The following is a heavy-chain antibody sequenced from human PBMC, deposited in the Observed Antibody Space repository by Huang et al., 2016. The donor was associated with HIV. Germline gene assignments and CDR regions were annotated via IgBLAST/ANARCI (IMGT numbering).Heavy chain of an antibody. J-gene: IGHJ4*02. CDR1: GYIFPTSW. CDR2: IYPGDSDT. D-gene: IGHD3-10*01. CDR3: ARLAGGTWSYYFDL. V-gene: IGHV5-51*03. Sequence: EVELVQSGTEVKKPGESLKISCKGSGYIFPTSWIGWVRQMPGKGLEGIGIIYPGDSDTRYSPSFQGQVTMSVDKSINTAYLHWSSLKASDTAMYYCARLAGGTWSYYFDLWGQGALVTVSS.